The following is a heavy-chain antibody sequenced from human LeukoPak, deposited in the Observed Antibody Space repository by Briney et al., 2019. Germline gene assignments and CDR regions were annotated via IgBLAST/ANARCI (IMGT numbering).Heavy chain of an antibody. CDR3: ARDSKGIASAGMAHY. D-gene: IGHD6-13*01. CDR2: ISSSGSAL. Sequence: GGSLRLSCAASGFTFSDYYMSWIRQAPGKGLEWVSYISSSGSALYYADSVKGRFTISRDNAKNSLFLQMNSLRAEDTAVYYCARDSKGIASAGMAHYWGQGTLVTVSS. J-gene: IGHJ4*02. V-gene: IGHV3-11*04. CDR1: GFTFSDYY.